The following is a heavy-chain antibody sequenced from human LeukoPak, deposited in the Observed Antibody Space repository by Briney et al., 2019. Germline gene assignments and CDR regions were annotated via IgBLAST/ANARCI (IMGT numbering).Heavy chain of an antibody. CDR2: IKEDGSAK. J-gene: IGHJ3*02. CDR1: GLSFSSYW. CDR3: TRDYDYFSGHDLDAYDI. D-gene: IGHD2-15*01. Sequence: GGSLRLSCAASGLSFSSYWMTWVRQAPGKGLEWVANIKEDGSAKSYVDSVKGRFTISRDNAKNSLYLQMNSLRVEDTAVYYCTRDYDYFSGHDLDAYDIWGQGTTVIVSS. V-gene: IGHV3-7*01.